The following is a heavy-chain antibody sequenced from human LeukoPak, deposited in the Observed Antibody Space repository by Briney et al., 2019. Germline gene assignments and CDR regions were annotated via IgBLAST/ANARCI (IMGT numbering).Heavy chain of an antibody. V-gene: IGHV3-74*01. CDR3: AKDHESDGYPCLDH. CDR1: GFTFSNYW. D-gene: IGHD3-22*01. CDR2: ISDDGTNT. J-gene: IGHJ4*02. Sequence: GGSLRLSCAASGFTFSNYWMHWVRQAPGKGLVWVSRISDDGTNTNYADSVKGRFTVSRDNSRNTLSLQMDSLRAEDTAVYYCAKDHESDGYPCLDHWGLGTLVTVSS.